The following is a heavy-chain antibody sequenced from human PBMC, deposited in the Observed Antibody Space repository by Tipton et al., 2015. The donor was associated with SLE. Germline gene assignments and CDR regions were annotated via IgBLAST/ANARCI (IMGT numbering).Heavy chain of an antibody. J-gene: IGHJ3*02. Sequence: QVQLVQSGPEVKKPGSSVKVSCKASGGTFSSYAISWVRQAPGQGLEWMGGIIPILGIANYAQKFQGRVTITADKSTSTAYMELSSLRSEDTAVYYCARGGYYDSSSGSAFDIWGQGTMVTVSS. CDR2: IIPILGIA. D-gene: IGHD3-22*01. CDR3: ARGGYYDSSSGSAFDI. V-gene: IGHV1-69*09. CDR1: GGTFSSYA.